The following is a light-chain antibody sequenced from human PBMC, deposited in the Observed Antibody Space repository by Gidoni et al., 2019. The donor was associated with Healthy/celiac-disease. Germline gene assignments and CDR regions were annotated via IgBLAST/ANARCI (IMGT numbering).Light chain of an antibody. Sequence: EIVLTQSPGTLSLSPGERDTLSCRASQRVSSSYLAWYQQKPCQAPRLLIYGASSRATGIPDRFSGSGSGTDFTLTISRLEPEDFAVYYCQQYGSSPLTFGGGTKVEIK. CDR1: QRVSSSY. CDR3: QQYGSSPLT. J-gene: IGKJ4*01. V-gene: IGKV3-20*01. CDR2: GAS.